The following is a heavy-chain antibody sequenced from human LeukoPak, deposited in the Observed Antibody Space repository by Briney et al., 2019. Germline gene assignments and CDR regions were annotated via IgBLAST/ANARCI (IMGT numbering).Heavy chain of an antibody. CDR3: AREGVRGYSGYDWGDY. Sequence: ASVKVSCKASGYTFTGYYMHWVRQAPGQGLEWMGWINPNSGGTNYAQKFQGRVTMTRDTSISTAYMELSRLRSDDTAVYYCAREGVRGYSGYDWGDYWGQGTLVTVSS. J-gene: IGHJ4*02. CDR1: GYTFTGYY. D-gene: IGHD5-12*01. V-gene: IGHV1-2*02. CDR2: INPNSGGT.